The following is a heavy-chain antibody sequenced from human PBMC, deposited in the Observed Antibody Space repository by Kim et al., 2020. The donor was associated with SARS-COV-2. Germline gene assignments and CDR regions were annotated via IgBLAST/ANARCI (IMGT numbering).Heavy chain of an antibody. J-gene: IGHJ6*03. CDR3: VRGVRVYYYMDV. CDR2: IYSSANT. V-gene: IGHV3-53*01. CDR1: GFTVSSNY. Sequence: GGSLRLSCVASGFTVSSNYMSWVRQAPGKGLEWVSIIYSSANTYYADSVKGRFTISRDNSKNTLFLQMNSLRAEDTAVYYCVRGVRVYYYMDVWGKGTT.